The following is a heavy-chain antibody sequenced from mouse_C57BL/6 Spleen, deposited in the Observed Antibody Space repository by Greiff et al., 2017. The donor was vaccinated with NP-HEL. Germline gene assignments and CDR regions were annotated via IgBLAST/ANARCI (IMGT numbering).Heavy chain of an antibody. D-gene: IGHD3-2*02. CDR1: GYTFTSYW. J-gene: IGHJ3*01. V-gene: IGHV1-74*01. CDR2: IHPSDSDT. CDR3: ATPDSSGAWFAY. Sequence: VQLQQPGAELVKPGASVKVSCKASGYTFTSYWMHWVKQRPGQGLEWIGRIHPSDSDTNYNQKFKGKATLTVDKSSSTAYMQLSSLTSEDSAVYYCATPDSSGAWFAYWGQGTLVTVSA.